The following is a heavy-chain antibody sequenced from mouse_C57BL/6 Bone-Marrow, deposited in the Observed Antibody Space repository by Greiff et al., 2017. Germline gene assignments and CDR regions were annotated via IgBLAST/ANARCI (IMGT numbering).Heavy chain of an antibody. CDR1: GYTFTEYT. V-gene: IGHV1-62-2*01. D-gene: IGHD2-5*01. CDR3: ARHEDRGYSNYDAMDY. J-gene: IGHJ4*01. Sequence: QVQLKQSGAELVKPGASVKLSCKASGYTFTEYTIHWVKQRSGQGLAWIGWFYPGSGSIKYNEKFKDKATLTADKSSSTVYMELSRLTSEDSAVYFCARHEDRGYSNYDAMDYGGQGTSVTVSS. CDR2: FYPGSGSI.